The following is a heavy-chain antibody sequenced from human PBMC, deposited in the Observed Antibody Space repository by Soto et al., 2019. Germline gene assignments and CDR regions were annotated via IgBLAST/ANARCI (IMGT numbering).Heavy chain of an antibody. J-gene: IGHJ6*02. Sequence: SVKVSFKASGFTFSTSGVQWVRQARGQRPEWIGWIVGGSGNTNYAPKFQQRVIITRDMSTATAYMELSSLRSDDTAMYYCAARRGGLYGMDVWGQGTTVTVSS. V-gene: IGHV1-58*01. D-gene: IGHD2-15*01. CDR1: GFTFSTSG. CDR2: IVGGSGNT. CDR3: AARRGGLYGMDV.